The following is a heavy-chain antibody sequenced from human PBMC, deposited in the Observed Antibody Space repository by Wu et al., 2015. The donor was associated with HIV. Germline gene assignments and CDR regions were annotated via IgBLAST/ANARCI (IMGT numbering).Heavy chain of an antibody. D-gene: IGHD3-22*01. J-gene: IGHJ6*02. CDR3: ARDITVIGLGATFYYGMDV. CDR2: INPNSGGT. CDR1: GYTFTGYY. V-gene: IGHV1-2*02. Sequence: QVQLVQSGAEVKKPGASVKVSCKASGYTFTGYYMHWVRQAPGQGLEWMGWINPNSGGTNYAQKFQGRVTMTRDTSISTAYMELSRLRSDDTAVYYCARDITVIGLGATFYYGMDVWGQGTTVTVSS.